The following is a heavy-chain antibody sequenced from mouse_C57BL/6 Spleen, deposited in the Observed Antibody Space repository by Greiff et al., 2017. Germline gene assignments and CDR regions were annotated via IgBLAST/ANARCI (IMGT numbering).Heavy chain of an antibody. CDR2: IDPEDGET. Sequence: VQLKESGAELVKPGASVKLSCTASGFNIKDYYMHWVKQRTEQGLEWIGRIDPEDGETKYAPKFPGKATITADTSSNTAYLQLSSLTSEDTAVYYCASSTMVTPFAYWGQGTLVTVSA. CDR3: ASSTMVTPFAY. V-gene: IGHV14-2*01. CDR1: GFNIKDYY. J-gene: IGHJ3*01. D-gene: IGHD2-2*01.